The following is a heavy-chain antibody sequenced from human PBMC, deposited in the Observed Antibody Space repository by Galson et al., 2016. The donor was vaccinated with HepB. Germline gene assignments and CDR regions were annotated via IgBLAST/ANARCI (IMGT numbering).Heavy chain of an antibody. CDR3: AKRLLLFGEPIPSHDF. CDR1: GFTFSIYA. D-gene: IGHD3-10*01. V-gene: IGHV3-23*01. Sequence: SLRLSCAARGFTFSIYAMSWVRQTPGKGLEWVSGISGEGTSTDYADSVRGRFAVSRDNSKYILYLQMSGLRAEDTAIYYCAKRLLLFGEPIPSHDFWGQGTLVTVSS. J-gene: IGHJ4*02. CDR2: ISGEGTST.